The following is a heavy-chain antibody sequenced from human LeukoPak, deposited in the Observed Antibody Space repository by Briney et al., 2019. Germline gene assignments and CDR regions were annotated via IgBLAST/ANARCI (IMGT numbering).Heavy chain of an antibody. Sequence: PGGSLRLSCAASGFTFSSYSMNWVRQAPGKGLEWVSYISSSSSTIYYADSVKGRFTISGDNAKNSLYLQMNSLRAEDTALYYCARGIVVVPAALGEHDAFDIWGQGTIVTVSS. V-gene: IGHV3-48*04. CDR1: GFTFSSYS. CDR2: ISSSSSTI. D-gene: IGHD2-2*01. CDR3: ARGIVVVPAALGEHDAFDI. J-gene: IGHJ3*02.